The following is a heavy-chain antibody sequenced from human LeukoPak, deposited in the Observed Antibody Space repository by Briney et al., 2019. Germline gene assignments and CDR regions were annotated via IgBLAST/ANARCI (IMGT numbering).Heavy chain of an antibody. D-gene: IGHD2-15*01. Sequence: ASVKVSCKASGYTFTSYAMNWVRQAPGQGLEWMGWINTNTGNPTYAQGFTGRFVFSLDTSVSTAYLQISSLKAENTAVYYCARDAYCSGGSCSYYYYYYYMDVWGKGTTVTVSS. V-gene: IGHV7-4-1*02. CDR1: GYTFTSYA. J-gene: IGHJ6*03. CDR3: ARDAYCSGGSCSYYYYYYYMDV. CDR2: INTNTGNP.